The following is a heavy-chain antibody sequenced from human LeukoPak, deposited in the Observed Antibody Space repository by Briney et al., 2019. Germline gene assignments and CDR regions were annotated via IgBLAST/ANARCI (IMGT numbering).Heavy chain of an antibody. J-gene: IGHJ6*03. CDR2: IIPILGIA. CDR1: GGTFSSYT. Sequence: SVNVSCKASGGTFSSYTISWVRQAPGQGLEWMGRIIPILGIANYAQKFQGRVTITADKSTSTAYMELSSLRSEDTAVYYCARSHYVWGSYLELVDYYYYMDVWGKGTTVTVSS. V-gene: IGHV1-69*02. D-gene: IGHD3-16*02. CDR3: ARSHYVWGSYLELVDYYYYMDV.